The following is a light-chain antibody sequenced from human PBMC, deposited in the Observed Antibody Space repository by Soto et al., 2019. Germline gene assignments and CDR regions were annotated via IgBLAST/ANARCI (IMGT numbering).Light chain of an antibody. CDR1: SSDIGTYNF. V-gene: IGLV2-11*01. J-gene: IGLJ3*02. Sequence: QSALTQPRSVSGSPGQSVTFSCIGTSSDIGTYNFVSWYQQYPGKAPKLMIYDVTKRPSGVPHRFSGSKSGNTASLTISGLQAEDEADYYCCSYAGTYTLVFGGGTQLTVL. CDR2: DVT. CDR3: CSYAGTYTLV.